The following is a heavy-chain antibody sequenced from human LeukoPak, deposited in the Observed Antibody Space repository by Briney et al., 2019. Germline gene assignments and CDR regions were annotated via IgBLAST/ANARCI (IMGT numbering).Heavy chain of an antibody. CDR1: GYSFTSYW. D-gene: IGHD1-26*01. CDR3: ARRSSGGSYWD. CDR2: NYPGDSET. J-gene: IGHJ4*02. V-gene: IGHV5-51*01. Sequence: GESLKISCKGSGYSFTSYWIAWVRQMPGKGLEWMAINYPGDSETRYSPSFQGQVTISADKSITTAYLQWSSLKASDTAMYYCARRSSGGSYWDWGQGTLVTVSP.